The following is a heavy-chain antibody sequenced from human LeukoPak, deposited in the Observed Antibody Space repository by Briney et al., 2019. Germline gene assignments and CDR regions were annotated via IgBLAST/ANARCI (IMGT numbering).Heavy chain of an antibody. V-gene: IGHV4-4*07. CDR1: GGSISSYY. J-gene: IGHJ4*02. D-gene: IGHD3-9*01. CDR2: LHTSGST. CDR3: ARALNGYSPFDY. Sequence: SETLSLTCTVSGGSISSYYWSWIRQPAGEGLEWIGRLHTSGSTHYNPSLKSRVTMSVDTSKNQFSLKLSSVTAADTAVYYCARALNGYSPFDYWGQGTLVTVSS.